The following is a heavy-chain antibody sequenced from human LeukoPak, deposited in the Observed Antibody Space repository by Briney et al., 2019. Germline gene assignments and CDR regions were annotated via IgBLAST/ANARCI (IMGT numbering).Heavy chain of an antibody. Sequence: GRSLRLSCAASGFTFDDYAMHWVRQAPGKGLEWVSGISWNSGSIGYADSVKGRFTISRDNAKNSLYLQMNSLRAEDMALYYCAKDGYSSGWCYFDYWGQGTLVTVSS. CDR2: ISWNSGSI. J-gene: IGHJ4*02. CDR1: GFTFDDYA. D-gene: IGHD6-19*01. V-gene: IGHV3-9*03. CDR3: AKDGYSSGWCYFDY.